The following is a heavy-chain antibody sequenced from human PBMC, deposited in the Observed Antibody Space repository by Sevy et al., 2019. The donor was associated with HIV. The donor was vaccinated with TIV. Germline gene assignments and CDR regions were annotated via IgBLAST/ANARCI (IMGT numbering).Heavy chain of an antibody. CDR3: ARGKYCAGGSCYVDYMDV. CDR1: GYTFTRYG. Sequence: ASVKVSCKASGYTFTRYGISWVRQAPGQGLEWMGWISAYNRNTHYAQKLQGRVTMTTDTSTSTVYMELRSLRSDDTAIYYCARGKYCAGGSCYVDYMDVWGKGTPVTVSS. D-gene: IGHD2-15*01. CDR2: ISAYNRNT. V-gene: IGHV1-18*04. J-gene: IGHJ6*03.